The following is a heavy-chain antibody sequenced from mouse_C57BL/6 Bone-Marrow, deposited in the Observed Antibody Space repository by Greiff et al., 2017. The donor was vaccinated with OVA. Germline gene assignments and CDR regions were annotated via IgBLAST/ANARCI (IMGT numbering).Heavy chain of an antibody. CDR1: GYTFTSYW. J-gene: IGHJ4*01. CDR3: AREHSNYGYYAMDY. CDR2: IHPNSGST. Sequence: QVQLQQPGAELVKPGASVKLSCKASGYTFTSYWMHWVKQRPGQGLEWIGMIHPNSGSTNYNEKFKSKATLTVDKSSSTAYMQLSSLTSEDSAVYYCAREHSNYGYYAMDYWGQGTSVTVSS. D-gene: IGHD2-5*01. V-gene: IGHV1-64*01.